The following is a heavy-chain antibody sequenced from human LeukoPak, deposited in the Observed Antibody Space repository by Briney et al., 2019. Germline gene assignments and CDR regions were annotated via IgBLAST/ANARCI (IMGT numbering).Heavy chain of an antibody. CDR2: IYYSGST. Sequence: SEILSLTCTVSGGSISSYYWSWIRQPPGKGLEWIGYIYYSGSTNYNPSLKSRVTISVDTSKNQFSLKLSSVTAADTAVYYCARGGSSWPRYYYYGMDVWGQGTTVTVSS. D-gene: IGHD6-13*01. J-gene: IGHJ6*02. CDR3: ARGGSSWPRYYYYGMDV. V-gene: IGHV4-59*08. CDR1: GGSISSYY.